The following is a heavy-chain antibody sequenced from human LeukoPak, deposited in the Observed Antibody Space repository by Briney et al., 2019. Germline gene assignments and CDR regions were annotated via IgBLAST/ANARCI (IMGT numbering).Heavy chain of an antibody. CDR1: GFTFSSYE. Sequence: GGSLRLSCAASGFTFSSYEMNWVRQAPGKGLEWVSYISSSGSTIYYADSVKGRFTISRDNAKNSLYLQMNSLRAEDTAVYYCARDMWRPKSYYYYYGMDVWGKGTTVTVSS. CDR3: ARDMWRPKSYYYYYGMDV. V-gene: IGHV3-48*03. D-gene: IGHD2-21*01. J-gene: IGHJ6*04. CDR2: ISSSGSTI.